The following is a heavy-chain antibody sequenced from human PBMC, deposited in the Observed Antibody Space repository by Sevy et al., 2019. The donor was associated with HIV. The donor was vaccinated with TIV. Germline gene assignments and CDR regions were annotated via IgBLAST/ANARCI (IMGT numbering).Heavy chain of an antibody. D-gene: IGHD1-1*01. Sequence: GESLKISCAASGFIVSNNYMSWVRQAPGKGLEWVSVLYSAGSTYYADSVKGRFTISRDNSKNTLYLQMNSLRAEDTAVYYCASTTVGYYYYNMDVWGQGTTVTVSS. V-gene: IGHV3-53*01. CDR2: LYSAGST. CDR3: ASTTVGYYYYNMDV. CDR1: GFIVSNNY. J-gene: IGHJ6*02.